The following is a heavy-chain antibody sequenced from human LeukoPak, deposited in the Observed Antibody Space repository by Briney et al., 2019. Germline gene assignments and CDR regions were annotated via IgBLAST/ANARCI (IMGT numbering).Heavy chain of an antibody. CDR2: ISSSGSTI. D-gene: IGHD4-11*01. CDR1: GFTFSDYD. CDR3: ARGSGLPYNQYFDY. Sequence: PGGSLRLSCAASGFTFSDYDMSCIRQAPGKGLEWFSYISSSGSTIYYADSVKGRFTISRDNAKNSLYLQMNSLGPEDTAVYYCARGSGLPYNQYFDYWGQGTLVTVSS. V-gene: IGHV3-11*01. J-gene: IGHJ4*02.